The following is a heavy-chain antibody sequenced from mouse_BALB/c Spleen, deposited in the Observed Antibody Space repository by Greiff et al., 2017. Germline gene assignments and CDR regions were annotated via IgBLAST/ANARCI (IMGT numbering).Heavy chain of an antibody. CDR1: GYTFTDYN. J-gene: IGHJ2*01. Sequence: EVQRVASGPELVKPGASVKIPCTASGYTFTDYNMAWVKQTHGKRLEWIGDINPTHGGTIYNQKFKGKATLTLDKSSSTAYMELRSLTSEETAVYYCARVAMITTEYYFDYWGQGTTLTVSS. CDR2: INPTHGGT. V-gene: IGHV1-18*01. CDR3: ARVAMITTEYYFDY. D-gene: IGHD2-4*01.